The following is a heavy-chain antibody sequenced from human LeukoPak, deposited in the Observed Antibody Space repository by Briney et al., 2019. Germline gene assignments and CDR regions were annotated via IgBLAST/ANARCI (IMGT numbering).Heavy chain of an antibody. CDR3: ALEGYDILTGYSGY. J-gene: IGHJ4*02. CDR2: ISGSGGST. V-gene: IGHV3-23*01. D-gene: IGHD3-9*01. Sequence: GGSLRLSCVASGFTFSNYAMSWVRQAPGKGLEWVSAISGSGGSTYYADSVKGRFTISRDNSKNTLYLQMNSLRAEDTAVYYCALEGYDILTGYSGYWGQGTLVTVSS. CDR1: GFTFSNYA.